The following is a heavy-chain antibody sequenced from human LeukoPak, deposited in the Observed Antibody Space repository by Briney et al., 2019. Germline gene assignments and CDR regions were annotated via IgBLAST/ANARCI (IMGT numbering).Heavy chain of an antibody. CDR3: ASGYYYDSSGYYHFDY. V-gene: IGHV3-30*02. J-gene: IGHJ4*02. CDR2: IRYDGSNK. D-gene: IGHD3-22*01. Sequence: GGSLRLSCAASGFTFSSYGMHWVRQAPGKGLEWVAFIRYDGSNKYYADSVKGRFTISRDNSKNTLYLQMNSLRSKDTAVYYCASGYYYDSSGYYHFDYWGQGTLVTVSS. CDR1: GFTFSSYG.